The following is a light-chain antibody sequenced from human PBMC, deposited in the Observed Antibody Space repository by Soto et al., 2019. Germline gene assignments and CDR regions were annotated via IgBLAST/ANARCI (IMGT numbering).Light chain of an antibody. CDR1: SSDVGGYNY. J-gene: IGLJ2*01. V-gene: IGLV2-8*01. CDR3: SSYAGSNKYVV. Sequence: QSALTQPPSASGSRGQSVTISCTGTSSDVGGYNYVSWYQQHPGKAPKLMIYEVSKRPSGVPDRFSGSKSGNTASLTVSGLQAEDEADYFCSSYAGSNKYVVFGGGTKVTVL. CDR2: EVS.